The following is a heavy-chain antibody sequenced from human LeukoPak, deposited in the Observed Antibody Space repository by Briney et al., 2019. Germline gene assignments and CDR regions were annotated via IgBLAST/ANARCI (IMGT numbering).Heavy chain of an antibody. CDR3: ARDYGSGNYPDAFDI. V-gene: IGHV3-53*01. D-gene: IGHD1-26*01. J-gene: IGHJ3*02. Sequence: GGSLRLSCAVSGLTVSSNYMSWVRQAPGKGLEWVSIIYSDGTTYYRDSVKGRFTISRDNAKNSLFLQMNSLRAEDTAVYYCARDYGSGNYPDAFDIWGQGTMVTVSS. CDR1: GLTVSSNY. CDR2: IYSDGTT.